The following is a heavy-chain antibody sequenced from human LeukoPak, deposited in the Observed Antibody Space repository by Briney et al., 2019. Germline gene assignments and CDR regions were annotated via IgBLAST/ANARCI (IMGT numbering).Heavy chain of an antibody. CDR3: ARGQWLVSEEVVDYFDY. D-gene: IGHD6-19*01. CDR1: GYTLTELS. V-gene: IGHV1-24*01. CDR2: FDPEDGET. Sequence: GASVKASCKVSGYTLTELSMHWVRQAPGKGPEWMGGFDPEDGETIYAQKFQGRVTMTEDTSTDTAYMELSSLRSEDTAVYYCARGQWLVSEEVVDYFDYWGQGTLVTVSS. J-gene: IGHJ4*02.